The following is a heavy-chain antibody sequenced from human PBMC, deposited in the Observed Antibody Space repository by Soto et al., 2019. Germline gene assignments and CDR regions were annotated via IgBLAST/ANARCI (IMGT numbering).Heavy chain of an antibody. D-gene: IGHD3-10*01. Sequence: GGSLRLSCAASGFTFSNYAMHWVRQAPGKGLEWVAYISYDGGNKYYADSVRGRFTISRDNSKNTLYLQMISLRVEDMAVYYCAREDYGSGSYGGNWFDPWGQGTLVTVSS. J-gene: IGHJ5*02. CDR3: AREDYGSGSYGGNWFDP. V-gene: IGHV3-30-3*01. CDR2: ISYDGGNK. CDR1: GFTFSNYA.